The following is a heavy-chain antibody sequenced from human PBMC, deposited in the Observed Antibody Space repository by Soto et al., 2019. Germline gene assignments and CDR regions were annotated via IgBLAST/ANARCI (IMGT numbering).Heavy chain of an antibody. Sequence: XGPTRVKPTLTFSLSCTFAGFSLITSAVGVGWIRRPPGKALEWLGLIYWNDDKRYSPSLKSRLTISKDTSKNQVFLRMTNLDPVDTATYHCENIHVGGTWYFDLWARRTLVTVSS. CDR2: IYWNDDK. V-gene: IGHV2-5*01. CDR1: GFSLITSAVG. J-gene: IGHJ2*01. D-gene: IGHD6-19*01. CDR3: ENIHVGGTWYFDL.